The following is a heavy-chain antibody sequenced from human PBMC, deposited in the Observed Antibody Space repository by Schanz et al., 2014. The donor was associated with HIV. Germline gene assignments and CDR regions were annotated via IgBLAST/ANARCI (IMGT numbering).Heavy chain of an antibody. CDR3: AKVARWDYYGMDV. V-gene: IGHV3-30*02. CDR2: IWYDGSNK. J-gene: IGHJ6*02. Sequence: VQLVESGGGLVQPGGSLRLSCAASGFTFSDYSMDWIRQTPGKGLEWVAVIWYDGSNKYYADSVKGRFTISRDNSKNTLYLQMNSLRTEDTAVYYCAKVARWDYYGMDVWGQGTTVTVSS. CDR1: GFTFSDYS.